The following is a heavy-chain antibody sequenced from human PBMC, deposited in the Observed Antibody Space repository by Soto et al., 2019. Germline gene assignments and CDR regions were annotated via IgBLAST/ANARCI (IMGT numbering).Heavy chain of an antibody. D-gene: IGHD4-17*01. CDR1: GFTFSSYE. Sequence: GGSLRLSCAVSGFTFSSYEMSWVRQSPGKGLEWVSYIGTSGKTIYYADSVRGRFTISRDNAKNSLYLQMNSLRAEDTAVYYCARDSPDYGDYGGLGYWGQGTLVTVSS. J-gene: IGHJ4*02. CDR3: ARDSPDYGDYGGLGY. CDR2: IGTSGKTI. V-gene: IGHV3-48*03.